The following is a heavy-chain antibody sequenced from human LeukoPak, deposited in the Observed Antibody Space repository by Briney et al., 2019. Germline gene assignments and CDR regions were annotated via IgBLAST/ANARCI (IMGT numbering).Heavy chain of an antibody. V-gene: IGHV5-51*01. CDR3: ARLPSKWIQKSDY. CDR2: IYPGDSDT. CDR1: GYSFTTHW. Sequence: EALKISCKASGYSFTTHWIGWVRQMPGKGLEWMGIIYPGDSDTIYSPSFQGQVTISADKSISTAYLQWSSLKASDTAIYYCARLPSKWIQKSDYWGQGTLVTVYS. D-gene: IGHD5-18*01. J-gene: IGHJ4*02.